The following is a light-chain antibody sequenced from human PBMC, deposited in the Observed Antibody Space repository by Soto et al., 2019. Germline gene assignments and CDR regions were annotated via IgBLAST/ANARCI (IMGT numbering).Light chain of an antibody. CDR1: QSLLDSDDGNTY. J-gene: IGKJ4*01. V-gene: IGKV2-40*01. CDR2: TLS. Sequence: EIVMTQTPLSLPVTPGEPASISCRSSQSLLDSDDGNTYLDWYLQKPGQSPQLLIYTLSYRASXGXDXXSGRGSGTDFTLKISRVEAEDVGVYYCMQRIEFPLTFGGGTKVEIK. CDR3: MQRIEFPLT.